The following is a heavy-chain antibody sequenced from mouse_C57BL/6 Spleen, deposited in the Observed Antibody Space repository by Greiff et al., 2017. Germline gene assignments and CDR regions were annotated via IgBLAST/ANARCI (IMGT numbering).Heavy chain of an antibody. D-gene: IGHD2-5*01. Sequence: QVQLKQPGAELVKPGASVKVSCKASGYTFTSYWMHWVKQRPGQGLEWIGRIHPSDSDTNYNQKFKGKATLTVYKSSSTAYMQLSSLTSEDSAVYYCAMKISNYESGAMDYWGQGTSVTVSS. CDR3: AMKISNYESGAMDY. J-gene: IGHJ4*01. CDR2: IHPSDSDT. V-gene: IGHV1-74*01. CDR1: GYTFTSYW.